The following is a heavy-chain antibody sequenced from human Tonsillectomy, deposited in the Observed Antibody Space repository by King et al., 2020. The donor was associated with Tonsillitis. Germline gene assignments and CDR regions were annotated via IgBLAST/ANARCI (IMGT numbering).Heavy chain of an antibody. V-gene: IGHV3-53*01. CDR1: GFTVSNNY. CDR3: ARDCSSTSCYAAYCYGMDV. Sequence: VQLVESGGGLIQPGGSLRLSCAASGFTVSNNYMSWVRQAPGKGLEWVSIIYSGGNTYYADSVKGRFTISRDNSKNTLYLQMNSLRAEDTAVYYCARDCSSTSCYAAYCYGMDVWGQGTTVTVSS. CDR2: IYSGGNT. J-gene: IGHJ6*02. D-gene: IGHD2-2*01.